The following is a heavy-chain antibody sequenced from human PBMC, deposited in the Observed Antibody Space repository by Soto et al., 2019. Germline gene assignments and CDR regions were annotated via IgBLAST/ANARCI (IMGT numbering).Heavy chain of an antibody. Sequence: PGGSLRLSCTASGFTFGDYAMSWVRQAPGKGLEWVGFIRSKAYGGTTEYAASVKGRFTISRDDSKSIAYLQMNSLKTEDTAVYYCTRDFYNPKGAYYGMDVWGQGTTVTVSS. CDR3: TRDFYNPKGAYYGMDV. CDR1: GFTFGDYA. J-gene: IGHJ6*02. V-gene: IGHV3-49*04. D-gene: IGHD1-1*01. CDR2: IRSKAYGGTT.